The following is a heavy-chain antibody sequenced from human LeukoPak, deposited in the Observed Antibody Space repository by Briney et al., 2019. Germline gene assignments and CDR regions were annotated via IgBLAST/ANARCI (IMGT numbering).Heavy chain of an antibody. D-gene: IGHD1-26*01. J-gene: IGHJ4*02. CDR3: ARDTSSIVGPRFDY. CDR1: GFTFSSYW. Sequence: GGSLRLSCAASGFTFSSYWMSWVRQAPGKGLEWVAIIKQDGSEQYYVASVKGRFTISRDNAENSLYLQMNSLRAEDTAVYYCARDTSSIVGPRFDYWGQGTLVTVPS. V-gene: IGHV3-7*01. CDR2: IKQDGSEQ.